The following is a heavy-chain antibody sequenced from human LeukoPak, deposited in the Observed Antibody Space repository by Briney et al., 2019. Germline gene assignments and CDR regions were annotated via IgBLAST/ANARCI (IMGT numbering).Heavy chain of an antibody. D-gene: IGHD2-21*02. Sequence: QTGGSLRLSCAASGFTFSAYGMHWVRQAPGKGLEWVAVIWYDGSNKYYAVSVRGRFTISRDSSKNTLYLEMNSLRAEDTAVYYCAKDGDSGTAYYYYYMDAWGKGTTVTVSS. CDR2: IWYDGSNK. J-gene: IGHJ6*03. V-gene: IGHV3-33*06. CDR3: AKDGDSGTAYYYYYMDA. CDR1: GFTFSAYG.